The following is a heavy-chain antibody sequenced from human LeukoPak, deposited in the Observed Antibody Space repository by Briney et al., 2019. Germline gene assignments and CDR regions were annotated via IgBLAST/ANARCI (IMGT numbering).Heavy chain of an antibody. CDR1: GFTFSSYA. D-gene: IGHD3-10*01. V-gene: IGHV3-64*01. CDR3: AKDKGYGSGSYYYFDY. Sequence: GGSLRLSCAASGFTFSSYAMHWVRQAPGKGLEYVSAISSNGGSTYYANSVKGRFTISRDNSKNTLYLQMNSLRAEGTAVYYCAKDKGYGSGSYYYFDYWGQGTLVTVSS. CDR2: ISSNGGST. J-gene: IGHJ4*02.